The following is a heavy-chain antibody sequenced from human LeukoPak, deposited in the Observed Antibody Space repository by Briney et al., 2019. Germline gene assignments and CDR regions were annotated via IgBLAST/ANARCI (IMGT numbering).Heavy chain of an antibody. D-gene: IGHD4/OR15-4a*01. CDR1: GYIFTDYW. J-gene: IGHJ4*02. CDR2: IYPADSDT. V-gene: IGHV5-51*01. Sequence: GESLKISCQVSGYIFTDYWIGWVRQMPGKGLESMGIIYPADSDTRYSPSFQGQVTISVDKSISTAYVQWSSLQASDTAMYYCARRVLDYFEHWGQGTLVTVSS. CDR3: ARRVLDYFEH.